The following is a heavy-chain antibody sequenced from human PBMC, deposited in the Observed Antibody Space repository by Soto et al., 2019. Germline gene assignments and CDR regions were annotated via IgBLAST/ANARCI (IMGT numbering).Heavy chain of an antibody. D-gene: IGHD4-17*01. CDR3: TRTRNDYGDPSFFDY. CDR1: GFTFGGYI. Sequence: GGSLRLSCTASGFTFGGYIMSWVRQAPGKGLEWVGFIRNKAYGGTTEYAASVRGRFTISRDDSKSIAYLQMNSLKSEDTAVYYCTRTRNDYGDPSFFDYWGQGTLVTVS. CDR2: IRNKAYGGTT. J-gene: IGHJ4*02. V-gene: IGHV3-49*04.